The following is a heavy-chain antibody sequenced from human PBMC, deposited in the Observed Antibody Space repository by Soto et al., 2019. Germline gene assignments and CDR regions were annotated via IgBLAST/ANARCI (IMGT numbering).Heavy chain of an antibody. CDR2: IYYSGST. D-gene: IGHD5-18*01. J-gene: IGHJ5*02. V-gene: IGHV4-31*03. CDR3: ARTEYSYGYRNNWFDP. Sequence: ASETLSLTCTVSGVSISSGGYYWSWIRQHPGKGLEWIGYIYYSGSTYYNPSLKSRVTISVDTSKNQFSLKLSSVTAADTAVYYCARTEYSYGYRNNWFDPWGQGTLVTVSS. CDR1: GVSISSGGYY.